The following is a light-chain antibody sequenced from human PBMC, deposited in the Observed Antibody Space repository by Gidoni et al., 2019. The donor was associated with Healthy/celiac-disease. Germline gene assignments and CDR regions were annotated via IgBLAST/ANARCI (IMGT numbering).Light chain of an antibody. Sequence: ESVLTQSPATLSLSPGERATLSCRASQSVSSYLAWYQQKPGQAPRLLIYDASNRATGIPARFSGSGSGTDFTLTISSLEPGDFAVYFCQQRSNWRYTFGQGTKLEIK. CDR1: QSVSSY. CDR2: DAS. V-gene: IGKV3-11*01. CDR3: QQRSNWRYT. J-gene: IGKJ2*01.